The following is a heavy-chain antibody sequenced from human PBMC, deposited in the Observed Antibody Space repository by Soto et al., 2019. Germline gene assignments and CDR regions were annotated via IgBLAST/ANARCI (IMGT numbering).Heavy chain of an antibody. CDR3: ARLTGDDAFDI. D-gene: IGHD7-27*01. CDR2: IYYSGST. V-gene: IGHV4-61*01. J-gene: IGHJ3*02. CDR1: GGSVSSGSYY. Sequence: SETLSLTCTVSGGSVSSGSYYWSWIRQPPGKGLEWIGYIYYSGSTNYKPSIKSQVTKSVDTSKNKISMKLNSENAADTAVYYCARLTGDDAFDIWGQGTMVT.